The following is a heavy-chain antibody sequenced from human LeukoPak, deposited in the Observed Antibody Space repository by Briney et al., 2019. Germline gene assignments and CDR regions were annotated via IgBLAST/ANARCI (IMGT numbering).Heavy chain of an antibody. CDR1: GFAFSAYA. J-gene: IGHJ4*02. V-gene: IGHV3-21*01. D-gene: IGHD2-2*01. CDR3: ARLRCYSAGCFGKYYFDR. CDR2: INGDSSYI. Sequence: PGGSLRLSCAASGFAFSAYAIEWVRQAPGKGLEWISSINGDSSYIYYADSVKGRFTIARDNARNSLNLQMNSLRAEDTAVYYCARLRCYSAGCFGKYYFDRWGQGALVTVSS.